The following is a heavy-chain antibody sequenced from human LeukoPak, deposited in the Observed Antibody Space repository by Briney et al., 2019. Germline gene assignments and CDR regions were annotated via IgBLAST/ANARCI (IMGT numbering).Heavy chain of an antibody. Sequence: GASVKVSCKASGYTFISYQMHWVRQAPGQGLEWMGIINPTGGSTSHAQKFQGRVTMTRDTSTSTVYMELSSLRSEDTAVYYCARDLNSYCSSTSCYMTFDYWGQGTMVTVSS. J-gene: IGHJ4*02. CDR3: ARDLNSYCSSTSCYMTFDY. CDR1: GYTFISYQ. CDR2: INPTGGST. D-gene: IGHD2-2*02. V-gene: IGHV1-46*01.